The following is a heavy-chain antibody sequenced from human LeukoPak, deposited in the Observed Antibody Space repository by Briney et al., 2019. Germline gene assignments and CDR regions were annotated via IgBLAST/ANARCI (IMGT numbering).Heavy chain of an antibody. Sequence: ASLKVSSKAPGYTSSSYDINRGRQATGQRVEWVGWMNPNSGNTGYAQKFQGRVTMTRNTSISTAYMELSSLRSEDTAVYYCARRNTAVVAGLDYWGQGTLVTVSS. D-gene: IGHD5-18*01. CDR3: ARRNTAVVAGLDY. CDR1: GYTSSSYD. CDR2: MNPNSGNT. V-gene: IGHV1-8*01. J-gene: IGHJ4*02.